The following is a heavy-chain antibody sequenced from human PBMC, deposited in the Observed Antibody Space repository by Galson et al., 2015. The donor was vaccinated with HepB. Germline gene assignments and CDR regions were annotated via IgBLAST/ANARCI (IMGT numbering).Heavy chain of an antibody. V-gene: IGHV1-3*01. J-gene: IGHJ6*02. CDR2: INADNGNT. D-gene: IGHD5-18*01. CDR1: GNPLPNYP. Sequence: SVKVSCKASGNPLPNYPRHLVRQAPAQRLEWMGWINADNGNTRYYADSVKGRFTFSRDNAKNSLFLQMNSLRAEDTAVYYCARDLRIQPNFYSYYAMDVWGQGTTVIVSS. CDR3: ARDLRIQPNFYSYYAMDV.